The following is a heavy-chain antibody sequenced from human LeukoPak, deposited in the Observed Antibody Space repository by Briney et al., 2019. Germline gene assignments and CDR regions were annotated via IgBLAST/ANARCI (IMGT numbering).Heavy chain of an antibody. J-gene: IGHJ4*02. CDR1: GGSISSGGYY. CDR3: AREGSTGTTR. D-gene: IGHD1-1*01. V-gene: IGHV4-31*03. Sequence: SQTLSLTCTVSGGSISSGGYYWSWIRQHPGKGLEWIGYIYYSGSTYYNPSLKSRVTISVDTSKNKFSLKLSSVTAADTAVYYCAREGSTGTTRWGQGTLVTVSS. CDR2: IYYSGST.